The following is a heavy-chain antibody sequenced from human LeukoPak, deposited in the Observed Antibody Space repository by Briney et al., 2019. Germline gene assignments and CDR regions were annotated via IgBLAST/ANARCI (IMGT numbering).Heavy chain of an antibody. V-gene: IGHV3-7*01. J-gene: IGHJ4*02. CDR1: GFTFSSYW. CDR2: ITQDGSEK. CDR3: ARDGGGYVAARLDY. Sequence: PGGSLRLSCAASGFTFSSYWMSWVRQAPGKWLEWVANITQDGSEKYYVDSVKGRFTISRDNAKNSLYLQMNSLRAEDTAVYYCARDGGGYVAARLDYWRQGTLVTVSS. D-gene: IGHD5-12*01.